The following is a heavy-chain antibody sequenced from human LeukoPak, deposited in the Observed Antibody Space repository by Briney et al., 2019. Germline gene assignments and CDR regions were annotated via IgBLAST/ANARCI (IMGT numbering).Heavy chain of an antibody. J-gene: IGHJ3*02. D-gene: IGHD3-22*01. CDR2: ISYDGSNK. CDR1: GFTFRSYA. CDR3: AKDISGGYDSSGYYYIDAFDI. V-gene: IGHV3-30*04. Sequence: GGSLRLSCAASGFTFRSYAMHWVRQAPGKGLEWVAVISYDGSNKYYVDSVKGRFTISRDNAKNSLYLQMNSLRAEDMALYYCAKDISGGYDSSGYYYIDAFDIWGQGTMVTVSS.